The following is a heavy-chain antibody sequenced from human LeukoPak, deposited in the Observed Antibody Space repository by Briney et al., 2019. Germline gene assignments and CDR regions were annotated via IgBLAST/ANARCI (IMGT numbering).Heavy chain of an antibody. J-gene: IGHJ4*02. CDR3: ARHRYYDSSGYVYFDY. D-gene: IGHD3-22*01. V-gene: IGHV4-59*08. CDR2: IYYSGST. CDR1: GGSISSYY. Sequence: SETLSLTCTVSGGSISSYYWSWIRQPPGKGLEWIGYIYYSGSTNYNPSLKSRVTISVDTSKNQFSLKLSSVTAADTAVYYCARHRYYDSSGYVYFDYWGQGTLVTVSS.